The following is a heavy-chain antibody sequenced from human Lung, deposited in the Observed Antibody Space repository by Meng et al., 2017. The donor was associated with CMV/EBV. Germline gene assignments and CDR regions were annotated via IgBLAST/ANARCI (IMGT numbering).Heavy chain of an antibody. V-gene: IGHV1-2*02. J-gene: IGHJ5*02. D-gene: IGHD3-10*01. Sequence: QVQLVQSGAEVKKPXASVKVSCXASGYIXSGYHIQWVRQAPGQGLEWVGWINPHSGGTAYAQKFQGRVTMTSDTSISTAYMELTSLRSDDTAIYYCARQGNKDYYYGSGNYYNNWFDPWGQGTLVTVSS. CDR3: ARQGNKDYYYGSGNYYNNWFDP. CDR2: INPHSGGT. CDR1: GYIXSGYH.